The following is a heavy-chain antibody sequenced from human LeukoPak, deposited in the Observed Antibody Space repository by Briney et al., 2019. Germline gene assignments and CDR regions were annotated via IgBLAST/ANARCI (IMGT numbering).Heavy chain of an antibody. J-gene: IGHJ6*03. V-gene: IGHV3-74*01. CDR3: ARDGSYYYYYYMDV. CDR1: GFTFSSYW. CDR2: INSVGSST. Sequence: PGGSLRLSCAASGFTFSSYWMHWVRQAPGKGLVWVSRINSVGSSTSYADSVKGRFTISRDNAKNSLYLQMNSLRAEDTAVYYCARDGSYYYYYYMDVWGKGTTVTISS.